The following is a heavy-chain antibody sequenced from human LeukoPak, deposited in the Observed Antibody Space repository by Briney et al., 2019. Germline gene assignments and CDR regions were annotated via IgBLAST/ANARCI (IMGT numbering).Heavy chain of an antibody. J-gene: IGHJ6*03. CDR3: ARGPPRGKYYYMDV. CDR1: GFTFSSFD. CDR2: IGTASDT. D-gene: IGHD1-1*01. Sequence: GGSLRLSCAASGFTFSSFDMHWVRQPTGQGLEWVSTIGTASDTYYPGSVEGRFTLSRDNAKNSLYLQMNSLAAGDTAVYYCARGPPRGKYYYMDVWGKGTTVTVSS. V-gene: IGHV3-13*01.